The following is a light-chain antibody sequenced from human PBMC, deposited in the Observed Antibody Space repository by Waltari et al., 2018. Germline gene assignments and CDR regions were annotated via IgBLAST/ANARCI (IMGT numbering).Light chain of an antibody. J-gene: IGKJ1*01. V-gene: IGKV3-20*01. CDR2: EAS. CDR3: QKYGTLPAT. Sequence: LTQSPGTLSLSPGEAATLSCRASQSINRFLAWYQQKPGHAPRLLIYEASSRATGIPDRFSGSGSGTDFSLTISRLEPEDFAVYYCQKYGTLPATFGQGTKVEIK. CDR1: QSINRF.